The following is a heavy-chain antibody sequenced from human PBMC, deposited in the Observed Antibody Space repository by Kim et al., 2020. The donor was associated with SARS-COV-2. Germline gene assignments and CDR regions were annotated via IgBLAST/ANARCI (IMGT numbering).Heavy chain of an antibody. CDR1: GYSFTSYW. J-gene: IGHJ4*02. Sequence: GESLKISCQGSGYSFTSYWIGWVRQMPGKGLEWMGIIYPGDSDARYSPSFQGQVTITADKAISAAYLQWSSLKASDTAMYYCARGRDGFQSTLFDYWGQGTLVTVSS. V-gene: IGHV5-51*01. CDR2: IYPGDSDA. CDR3: ARGRDGFQSTLFDY. D-gene: IGHD2-15*01.